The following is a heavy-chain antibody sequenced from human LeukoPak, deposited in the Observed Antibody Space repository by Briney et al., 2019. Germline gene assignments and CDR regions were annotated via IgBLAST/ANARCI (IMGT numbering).Heavy chain of an antibody. D-gene: IGHD4-11*01. CDR3: ARGRSNPIVPPDAFDI. V-gene: IGHV3-30*04. CDR2: ISYDGSNK. CDR1: GFTFTSYA. Sequence: PGRSLRLSCAASGFTFTSYAMHWVRQAPGKGLEWVAVISYDGSNKYYADSVKGRFTISRDNSKNTLYLQMNSLGAEDTAVYYCARGRSNPIVPPDAFDIWGQGTMVTVSS. J-gene: IGHJ3*02.